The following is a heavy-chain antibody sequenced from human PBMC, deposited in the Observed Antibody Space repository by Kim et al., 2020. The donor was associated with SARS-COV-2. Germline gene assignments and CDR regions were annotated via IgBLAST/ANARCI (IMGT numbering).Heavy chain of an antibody. D-gene: IGHD1-1*01. V-gene: IGHV1-46*01. J-gene: IGHJ4*02. CDR1: GYSFTGYY. Sequence: ASVKVSCKASGYSFTGYYMHWVRQAPGHGLEWMGTINPSGGSTSYAQKFQGRLSVTRDTSTTTVYVELSSLRSDDTAVYFCARDGHWYMEYWGLGTLVTVSS. CDR3: ARDGHWYMEY. CDR2: INPSGGST.